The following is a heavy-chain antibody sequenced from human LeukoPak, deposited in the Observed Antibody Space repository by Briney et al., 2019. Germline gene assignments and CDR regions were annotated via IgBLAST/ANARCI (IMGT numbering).Heavy chain of an antibody. CDR3: AKDRASSGWSRDAFDI. J-gene: IGHJ3*02. CDR2: IIPIFGTA. Sequence: SVKVSCKASGGTFSNYAVSWVRQAPGQGLEWMGGIIPIFGTANYAQKFQGRVTITADESTSTVYMEVSSVRFEDTAVYYCAKDRASSGWSRDAFDIWGQGTVVTVSS. V-gene: IGHV1-69*13. D-gene: IGHD6-13*01. CDR1: GGTFSNYA.